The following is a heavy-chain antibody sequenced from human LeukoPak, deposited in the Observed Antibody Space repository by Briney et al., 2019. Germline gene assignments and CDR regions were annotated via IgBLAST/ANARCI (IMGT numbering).Heavy chain of an antibody. CDR2: IGDNSGDT. CDR1: GFTFNNYA. CDR3: GKDWKVDY. J-gene: IGHJ4*02. D-gene: IGHD1-1*01. Sequence: GGSLRLSCAASGFTFNNYAMTWVRQAPGKGLEWVSAIGDNSGDTKYADSVKGRFTISRDNSKNTLYLQMNSLRVEDTAIYYCGKDWKVDYWGQGTLVTVSS. V-gene: IGHV3-23*01.